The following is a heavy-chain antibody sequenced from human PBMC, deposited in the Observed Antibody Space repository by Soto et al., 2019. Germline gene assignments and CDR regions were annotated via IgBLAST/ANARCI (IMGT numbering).Heavy chain of an antibody. CDR2: ISGSGGST. CDR1: GFTFSSYA. CDR3: AKDHVGSWSVGEFDY. D-gene: IGHD6-13*01. Sequence: PGGSLRLSCAASGFTFSSYAMSWVRQAPGKGLEWVSAISGSGGSTYYADSVKGRFTISRDNSKNTLYLQMNSLRAEDTAVYYCAKDHVGSWSVGEFDYWGQGTLVTVSS. J-gene: IGHJ4*02. V-gene: IGHV3-23*01.